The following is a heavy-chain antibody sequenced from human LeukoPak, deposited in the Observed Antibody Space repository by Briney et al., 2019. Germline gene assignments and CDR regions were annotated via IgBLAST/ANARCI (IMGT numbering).Heavy chain of an antibody. Sequence: SETLSLTCTVSGGSISSSSYYWGWIRQPPGKGLEWIGYIYYSGSTNYNPSLKSRVTISVDTSKNQFSLKLSSVTAADTAVYYCARDEYNWFDPWGQGTLVTVSS. J-gene: IGHJ5*02. CDR3: ARDEYNWFDP. CDR1: GGSISSSSYY. V-gene: IGHV4-61*01. CDR2: IYYSGST.